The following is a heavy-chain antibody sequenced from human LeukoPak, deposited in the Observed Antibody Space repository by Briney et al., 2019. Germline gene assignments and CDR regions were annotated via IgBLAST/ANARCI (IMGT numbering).Heavy chain of an antibody. J-gene: IGHJ6*03. V-gene: IGHV4-39*07. Sequence: SETLSLTCTVSGGSISSSSYYWGWIRQPPGKGLEWIGSIHYSGSTNYNPSLKSRVTISVDTSKNQFSLKLSSVTATDTAVYYCARGYCSGGSCYSYYYYNYMDVWGKGTTVTVSS. CDR1: GGSISSSSYY. CDR3: ARGYCSGGSCYSYYYYNYMDV. D-gene: IGHD2-15*01. CDR2: IHYSGST.